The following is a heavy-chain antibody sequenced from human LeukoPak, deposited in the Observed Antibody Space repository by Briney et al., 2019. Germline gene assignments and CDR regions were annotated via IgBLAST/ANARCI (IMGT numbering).Heavy chain of an antibody. J-gene: IGHJ6*04. CDR2: ISYDGSDK. D-gene: IGHD3-10*02. CDR3: AELGITMIGGV. CDR1: RFTFSNYV. Sequence: QPGRSLRLSCAASRFTFSNYVMHWVRQAPGKGLEWVAVISYDGSDKYYADSVKGRFTISRDNAKNSLYLQMNSLRAEDTAVYYCAELGITMIGGVWGKGTTVTISS. V-gene: IGHV3-30*18.